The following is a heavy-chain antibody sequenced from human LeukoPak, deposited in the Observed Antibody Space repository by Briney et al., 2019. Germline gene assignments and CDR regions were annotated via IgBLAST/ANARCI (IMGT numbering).Heavy chain of an antibody. CDR1: GFSPVNNA. D-gene: IGHD1-26*01. Sequence: GGSLRLSCAASGFSPVNNAIDWVRQAPGKGLEWVGRIKSKTDGGTTDYAAPVKGRFTISRDDSKNTLYLHMNSLKTEDTAVYYCTTGPYSGSYQISDYWGQGTLVTVSS. CDR3: TTGPYSGSYQISDY. CDR2: IKSKTDGGTT. V-gene: IGHV3-15*07. J-gene: IGHJ4*02.